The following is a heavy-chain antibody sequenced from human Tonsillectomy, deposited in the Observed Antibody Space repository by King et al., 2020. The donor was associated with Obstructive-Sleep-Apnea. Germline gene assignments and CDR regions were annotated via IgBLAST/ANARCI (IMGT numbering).Heavy chain of an antibody. CDR1: GGSINSYY. D-gene: IGHD5-24*01. V-gene: IGHV4-59*01. Sequence: QLQESGPGLVKPSETLSLTCTVSGGSINSYYWSWIRQTPGKGLEWIGYISYSGSTNYNPSLKSRVTISVDTSKYQFSLQLSSVTAADTAVYYCARDRVGRDGYNRFDYWGQGTLVTVSS. CDR2: ISYSGST. J-gene: IGHJ4*02. CDR3: ARDRVGRDGYNRFDY.